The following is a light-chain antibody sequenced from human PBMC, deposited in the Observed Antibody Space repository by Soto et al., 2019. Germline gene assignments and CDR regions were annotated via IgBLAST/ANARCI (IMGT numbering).Light chain of an antibody. CDR2: EVN. CDR1: SSDVGGYNY. CDR3: SSYTSSSTLVL. Sequence: QSVLTQPASVSGSPGQSITISCTGSSSDVGGYNYVSWYQQHPGKAPKVMIYEVNNRPSGVSNRFSGSKSGNTASLTISGLQAEDEADYYCSSYTSSSTLVLFGGGTKLTVL. V-gene: IGLV2-14*01. J-gene: IGLJ2*01.